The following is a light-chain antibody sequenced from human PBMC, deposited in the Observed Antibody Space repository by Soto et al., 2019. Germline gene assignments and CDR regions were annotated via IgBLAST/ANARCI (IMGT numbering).Light chain of an antibody. CDR3: SSYAGSNRDV. Sequence: QSALTQPPSASGSPGQSVTISCTGTSSDVGGYNYVSWYQQHPGKAPKLMIYEVTKCPSGVPDRFSGSKSGNTASLTVSGLQAEDEADYYCSSYAGSNRDVFGTGTKVTVL. V-gene: IGLV2-8*01. CDR2: EVT. CDR1: SSDVGGYNY. J-gene: IGLJ1*01.